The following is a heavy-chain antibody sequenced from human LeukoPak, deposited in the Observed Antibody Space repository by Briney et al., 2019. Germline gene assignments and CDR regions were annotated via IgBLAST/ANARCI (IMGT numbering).Heavy chain of an antibody. J-gene: IGHJ4*02. D-gene: IGHD3-10*01. CDR3: ATSYGSGSYPFDY. CDR2: FDPEDGET. CDR1: GYTLTELS. V-gene: IGHV1-24*01. Sequence: ASVKVSCKVSGYTLTELSIHWVRQAPGKGLEWMGGFDPEDGETIYAQKFQGRVTMTEDTSTDTAYMELSSLRSEDTAVYYCATSYGSGSYPFDYWGQGTLVTVSS.